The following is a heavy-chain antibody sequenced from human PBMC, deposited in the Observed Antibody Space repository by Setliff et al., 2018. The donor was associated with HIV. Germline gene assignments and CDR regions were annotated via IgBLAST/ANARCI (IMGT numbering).Heavy chain of an antibody. CDR2: IIPIFGTA. Sequence: GASVKVSCKASGGTFSSYAISWVRQAPGQGLEWMGGIIPIFGTANYAQKFQGRVTITADESTSTAYMELSSLRSEDTAVYYCARVGATPIDAFDIWGQGTMVTVSS. CDR3: ARVGATPIDAFDI. CDR1: GGTFSSYA. D-gene: IGHD1-26*01. V-gene: IGHV1-69*13. J-gene: IGHJ3*02.